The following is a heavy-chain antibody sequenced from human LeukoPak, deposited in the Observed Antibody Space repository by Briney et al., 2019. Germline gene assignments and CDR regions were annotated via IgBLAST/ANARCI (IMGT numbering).Heavy chain of an antibody. V-gene: IGHV4-59*01. CDR1: GASISSYY. CDR3: ARSRSGSWFLFDY. CDR2: IYYSGST. Sequence: SETLSLTCTVSGASISSYYWSWIRQPPGKGLEWIGYIYYSGSTNYNPSLKSRVTISVDTSKNQFSLKLNSVTAADTAVYYCARSRSGSWFLFDYWGQGTLVTVSS. D-gene: IGHD6-13*01. J-gene: IGHJ4*02.